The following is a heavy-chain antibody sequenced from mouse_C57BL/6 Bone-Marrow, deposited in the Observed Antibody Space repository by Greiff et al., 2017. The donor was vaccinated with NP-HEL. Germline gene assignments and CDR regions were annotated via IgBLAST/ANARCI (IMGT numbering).Heavy chain of an antibody. Sequence: VQLQQPGAELVKPGASVKMSCKASGYTFTSYWITWVKQRPGQGLEWIGDIYPGSGSTNYNEKFKSKATLTVDTSSSTAYMQLSSLTSEDSAVYYCARSTYYGYEARAMDYWGQGTSVTVSS. CDR3: ARSTYYGYEARAMDY. V-gene: IGHV1-55*01. CDR1: GYTFTSYW. J-gene: IGHJ4*01. CDR2: IYPGSGST. D-gene: IGHD2-9*01.